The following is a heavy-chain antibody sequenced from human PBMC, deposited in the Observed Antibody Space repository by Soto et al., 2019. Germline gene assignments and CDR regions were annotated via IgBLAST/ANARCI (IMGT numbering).Heavy chain of an antibody. CDR2: IYYSGST. J-gene: IGHJ6*02. CDR1: GGSISSGGYY. D-gene: IGHD6-13*01. V-gene: IGHV4-31*03. CDR3: ARKGYSSSWYRYYYYGMDV. Sequence: TLSLTCTVSGGSISSGGYYWSWIRQHPGKGLEWIGYIYYSGSTYYNPSLKSRVTISVDTSKNQFSLKLSSVAAADTAVYYCARKGYSSSWYRYYYYGMDVWGQGTTVTVSS.